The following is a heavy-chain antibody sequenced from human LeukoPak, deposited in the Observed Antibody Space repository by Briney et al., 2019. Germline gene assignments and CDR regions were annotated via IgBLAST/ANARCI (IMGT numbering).Heavy chain of an antibody. Sequence: GGTLRLSCAASGFTFSSYGMSWVRQAPGKGLEWVSAISGSGGSTYYADSVKGRFTISRDNSKNTLYLQMNSLRAEDTAVYYCARGSWQLAEEVYWGQGTLVTVSS. V-gene: IGHV3-23*01. CDR3: ARGSWQLAEEVY. CDR2: ISGSGGST. D-gene: IGHD6-6*01. CDR1: GFTFSSYG. J-gene: IGHJ4*02.